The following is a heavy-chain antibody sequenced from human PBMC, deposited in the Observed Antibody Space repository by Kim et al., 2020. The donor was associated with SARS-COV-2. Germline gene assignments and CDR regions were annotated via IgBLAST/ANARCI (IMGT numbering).Heavy chain of an antibody. CDR2: ISSSSSYI. CDR3: ARDFGVGFGELYLYYYYYYYGMDV. V-gene: IGHV3-21*01. J-gene: IGHJ6*02. Sequence: GGSLRLSCAASGFTFSSYSMNWVRQAPGKGLEWVSSISSSSSYIYYADSVKGRFTISRDNAKNSLYLQMNSLRAEDTAVYYCARDFGVGFGELYLYYYYYYYGMDVWGQGTTVTVSS. CDR1: GFTFSSYS. D-gene: IGHD3-10*01.